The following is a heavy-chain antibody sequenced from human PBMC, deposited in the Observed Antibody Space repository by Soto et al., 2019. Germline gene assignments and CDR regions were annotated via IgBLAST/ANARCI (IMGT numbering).Heavy chain of an antibody. Sequence: SETLSLTCTVSGGSISSSSYYWGWIRQPPGKGLEWIGSIYYSGSTYYNPSLKSRVTISVDTSKNQFSLKLSSVTAADTAVYYCARHGNEQRCSGGICYPSNYYYGMDVWGQGTTVTASS. CDR3: ARHGNEQRCSGGICYPSNYYYGMDV. CDR2: IYYSGST. J-gene: IGHJ6*02. V-gene: IGHV4-39*01. D-gene: IGHD2-15*01. CDR1: GGSISSSSYY.